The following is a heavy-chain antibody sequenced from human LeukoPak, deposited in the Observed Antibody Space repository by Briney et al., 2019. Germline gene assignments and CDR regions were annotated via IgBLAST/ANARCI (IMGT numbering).Heavy chain of an antibody. CDR3: ARDPYSGSYGDYYYYYMDV. J-gene: IGHJ6*03. CDR2: IKQDGSEK. CDR1: GFTFSRYW. V-gene: IGHV3-7*01. Sequence: GGSLRLSCAASGFTFSRYWMSWVRQAPGKGLEWVANIKQDGSEKYYVDSVKGRLTISRDNAKNSLYLQMNSLRAEDTAVYYCARDPYSGSYGDYYYYYMDVWGKGTTVTISS. D-gene: IGHD1-26*01.